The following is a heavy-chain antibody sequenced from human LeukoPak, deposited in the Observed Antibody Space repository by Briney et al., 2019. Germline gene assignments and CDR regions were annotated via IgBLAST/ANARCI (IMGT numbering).Heavy chain of an antibody. V-gene: IGHV4-39*01. J-gene: IGHJ4*02. Sequence: PSETLSLTCTVSGGSISSSIYYWGWIRQPPGKGLEWIGSIYYSGSTYYNPSLKSRVTISVDTSKNQFSLKLSSVTAADTAVYYCARAPGSGWELQVYYFDYWGQGTLVTVSS. CDR1: GGSISSSIYY. CDR2: IYYSGST. CDR3: ARAPGSGWELQVYYFDY. D-gene: IGHD6-19*01.